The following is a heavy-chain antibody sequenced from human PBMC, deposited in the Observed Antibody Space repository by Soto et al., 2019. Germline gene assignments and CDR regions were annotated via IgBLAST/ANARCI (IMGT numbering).Heavy chain of an antibody. CDR3: ARQPPGIAAAGTGGFDY. J-gene: IGHJ4*02. CDR1: GGSISSSSYY. Sequence: SETLSLTCTVSGGSISSSSYYWGWIRQPPGKGLEWIGSIYYSGNTYYNPSLKSRVTISVDTSKNQFSLKLSSVTAADTAVYYCARQPPGIAAAGTGGFDYWGQGTLVTVSS. D-gene: IGHD6-13*01. CDR2: IYYSGNT. V-gene: IGHV4-39*01.